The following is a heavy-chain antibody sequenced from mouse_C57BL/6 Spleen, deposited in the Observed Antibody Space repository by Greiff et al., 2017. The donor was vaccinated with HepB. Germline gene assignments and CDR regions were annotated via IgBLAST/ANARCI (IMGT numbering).Heavy chain of an antibody. V-gene: IGHV5-6*01. CDR2: ISSGGSYT. J-gene: IGHJ4*01. CDR1: GFTFSSYG. Sequence: EVKLMESGGDLVKPGGSLKLSCAASGFTFSSYGMSWVRQTPDKRLEWVATISSGGSYTYYPDNVKGRFTFSRDNAKNTLYLPMSILKSEDTAMYYCARLTTVVAPYYYAMDYWGQGTSVTVSS. D-gene: IGHD1-1*01. CDR3: ARLTTVVAPYYYAMDY.